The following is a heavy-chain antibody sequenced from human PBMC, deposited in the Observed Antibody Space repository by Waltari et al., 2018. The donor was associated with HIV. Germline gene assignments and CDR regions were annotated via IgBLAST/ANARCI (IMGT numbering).Heavy chain of an antibody. CDR3: ARYTTGWYDS. Sequence: QVQLVQSGSELKKPGASVKVSCKASGYTFTNNAVNWVRQAPGQGLEWMGWINAKTGNPTYAQGFTGRFVFSLDTSVSTAYLQISSLKAEDTAFYYCARYTTGWYDSWGQGTLVTVSS. CDR2: INAKTGNP. CDR1: GYTFTNNA. V-gene: IGHV7-4-1*02. D-gene: IGHD6-19*01. J-gene: IGHJ5*01.